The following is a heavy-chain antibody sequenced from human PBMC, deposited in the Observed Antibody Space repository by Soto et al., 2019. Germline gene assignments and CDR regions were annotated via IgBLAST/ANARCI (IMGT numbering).Heavy chain of an antibody. CDR2: IYYSGST. J-gene: IGHJ4*02. D-gene: IGHD2-15*01. V-gene: IGHV4-61*01. CDR1: GGSVSSGSYY. CDR3: AREGVVAPGYFDY. Sequence: PSETLSLTCTVSGGSVSSGSYYWSWVRQPPGKGLGWIGYIYYSGSTNYNPSLKRRVTISVDTSKNQFSLKLSSVTAADTAVYYCAREGVVAPGYFDYWGQGTLVTVSS.